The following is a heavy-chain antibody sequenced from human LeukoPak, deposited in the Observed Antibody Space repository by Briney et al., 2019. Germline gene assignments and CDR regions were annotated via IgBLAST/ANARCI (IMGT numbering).Heavy chain of an antibody. V-gene: IGHV3-21*01. Sequence: PGGSLRLSCAASGFTFSTFAMIWVRQPPGKGLEWVSSIFPSGGEIHYADSVRGRFTISRDNAKNSLYLQMNSLRAEDTAVYYCASAGVFTMVRGVPWVDAFDIWGQGTMVTVSS. D-gene: IGHD3-10*01. CDR1: GFTFSTFA. CDR3: ASAGVFTMVRGVPWVDAFDI. CDR2: IFPSGGEI. J-gene: IGHJ3*02.